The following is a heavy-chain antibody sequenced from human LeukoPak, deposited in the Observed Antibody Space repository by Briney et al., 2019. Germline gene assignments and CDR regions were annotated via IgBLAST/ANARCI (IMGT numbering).Heavy chain of an antibody. J-gene: IGHJ4*02. D-gene: IGHD1-26*01. CDR3: ARTRSGSYYSILGYYFDY. CDR2: IYHSGST. Sequence: PSGTLSLTCAVSGGSISSSNWWSWVRQPPGKGLEWIGEIYHSGSTNYNPSLKSRVTISVDKSKNQFSLKLSSVTAADTAVYYCARTRSGSYYSILGYYFDYWGQGTLVTVSS. V-gene: IGHV4-4*02. CDR1: GGSISSSNW.